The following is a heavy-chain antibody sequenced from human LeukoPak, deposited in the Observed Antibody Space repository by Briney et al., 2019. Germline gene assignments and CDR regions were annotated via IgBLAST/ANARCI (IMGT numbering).Heavy chain of an antibody. Sequence: PGGSLRLSCTGSGFTFSDYALSWVRQAPGKGLEWVGFITSKAFGGTTEYAASVKGRFTISRDDSKSIAYLQMNSLRTDDTAVYYCTRDMIYTFHYWGQGTLVTVSS. CDR3: TRDMIYTFHY. CDR2: ITSKAFGGTT. V-gene: IGHV3-49*04. J-gene: IGHJ4*02. CDR1: GFTFSDYA. D-gene: IGHD3-16*01.